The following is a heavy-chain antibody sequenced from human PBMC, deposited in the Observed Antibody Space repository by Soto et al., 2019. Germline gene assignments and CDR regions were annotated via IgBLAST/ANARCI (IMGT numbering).Heavy chain of an antibody. V-gene: IGHV4-34*01. J-gene: IGHJ5*02. Sequence: PSETLSLTCAVYGGSFSGYYWSWIRQPPGKGLEWIGEINHSGSTNYNPSLKSRVTISVDTSKNQFSLKLSSVTAADTAVYYCARDNKRRQYQLLRRFKENWFDPWGQGTLVTVSS. CDR2: INHSGST. D-gene: IGHD2-2*01. CDR1: GGSFSGYY. CDR3: ARDNKRRQYQLLRRFKENWFDP.